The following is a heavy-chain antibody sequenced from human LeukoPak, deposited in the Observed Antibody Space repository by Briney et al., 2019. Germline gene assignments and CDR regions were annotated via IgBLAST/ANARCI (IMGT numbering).Heavy chain of an antibody. CDR1: GYTFTIYY. D-gene: IGHD1-7*01. CDR3: ARDLVVGTTYYYYGMDV. CDR2: INPSGGST. V-gene: IGHV1-46*01. Sequence: GASVTVSFKASGYTFTIYYMHWVRQAPGQGLEWMGIINPSGGSTSYAQKFQGRVTMTRDTSTSTVYMELSSLRSEDTAVYYCARDLVVGTTYYYYGMDVWGQGTTVTVSS. J-gene: IGHJ6*02.